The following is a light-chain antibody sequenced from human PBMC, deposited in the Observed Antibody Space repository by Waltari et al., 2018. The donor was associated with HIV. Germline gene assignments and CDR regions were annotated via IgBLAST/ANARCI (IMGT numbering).Light chain of an antibody. CDR1: SSDIGGYNY. J-gene: IGLJ2*01. CDR2: EVT. CDR3: SSYAPTNNFYVL. V-gene: IGLV2-8*01. Sequence: LTQPPSASGSPGQSVTISCTGTSSDIGGYNYVSWYQQHPGKAPKLIMTEVTKRPSGVPDRFSGSKSGNTASLTVSGLQAEDEAHYYCSSYAPTNNFYVLFGGGTALTVL.